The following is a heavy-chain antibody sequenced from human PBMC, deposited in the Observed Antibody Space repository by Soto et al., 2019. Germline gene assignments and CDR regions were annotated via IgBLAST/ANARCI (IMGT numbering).Heavy chain of an antibody. CDR3: GRDRDYYGSGSKDYGMDV. Sequence: ASVKVSCKASGYTFTSYGISWVRQAPGQGLEWMGWISAYNGNTNCAQKLQGRVTMTTDTSTSTAYMELRSLRSDGTAVYYCGRDRDYYGSGSKDYGMDVWGQGTTVTVSS. D-gene: IGHD3-10*01. J-gene: IGHJ6*02. V-gene: IGHV1-18*01. CDR1: GYTFTSYG. CDR2: ISAYNGNT.